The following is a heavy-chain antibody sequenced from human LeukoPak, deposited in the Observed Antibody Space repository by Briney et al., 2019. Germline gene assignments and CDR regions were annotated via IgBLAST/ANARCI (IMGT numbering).Heavy chain of an antibody. J-gene: IGHJ3*02. D-gene: IGHD5-18*01. CDR3: ARGGYTYGAPLYDAIDI. Sequence: GASVKVSCKASGYTFTSYDINWVRQVTGQGLEWMGWMNPKSGNTGYAQKLQGRVTITRNTSISTVYMELSSLRSEDTAVYYCARGGYTYGAPLYDAIDIWGQGTMVTVSS. V-gene: IGHV1-8*03. CDR2: MNPKSGNT. CDR1: GYTFTSYD.